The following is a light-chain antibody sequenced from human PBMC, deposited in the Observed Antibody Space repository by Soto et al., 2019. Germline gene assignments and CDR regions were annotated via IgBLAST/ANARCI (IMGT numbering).Light chain of an antibody. CDR3: QQYGSSPQT. CDR1: QSVSSSR. V-gene: IGKV3-20*01. Sequence: EIVLTQSPGPLALSPGQRATLSCRASQSVSSSRLAWYKHKPGQAPRVXIYGASSRATGIPDRFSGSGSGTEFSLTISRLEPEDFEVYYCQQYGSSPQTFGQGTRLEIK. J-gene: IGKJ5*01. CDR2: GAS.